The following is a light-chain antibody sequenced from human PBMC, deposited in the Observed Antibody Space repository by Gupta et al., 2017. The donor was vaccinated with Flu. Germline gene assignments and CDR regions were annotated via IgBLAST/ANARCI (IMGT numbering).Light chain of an antibody. V-gene: IGLV2-11*01. CDR2: DVT. CDR3: CSYAGSSSWV. J-gene: IGLJ3*02. CDR1: SSDVGGYNY. Sequence: QSALTQPRSVSGSPGQSVTISCTGTSSDVGGYNYVSWYQQHPGKAPKLMIYDVTTRPSGVPDRFSGSKSGNTASLTISGLQAEDEADYYRCSYAGSSSWVFGGGTKLTVL.